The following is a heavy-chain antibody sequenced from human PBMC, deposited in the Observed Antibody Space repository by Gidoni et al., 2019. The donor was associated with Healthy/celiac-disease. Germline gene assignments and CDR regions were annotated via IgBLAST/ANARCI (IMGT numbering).Heavy chain of an antibody. D-gene: IGHD3-3*01. CDR1: GFTVSSNY. Sequence: EVQLVESGGGLIQPGGSLSLSCAASGFTVSSNYMSWVRQAPGKGLEWVSVIYGGGSTYYADSVKGRFTISRDNSKNTLYLQMNSLRAEDTAVYYCARVETTYYDFWSGKTYYMDVWGKGTTVTVSS. V-gene: IGHV3-53*01. CDR2: IYGGGST. J-gene: IGHJ6*03. CDR3: ARVETTYYDFWSGKTYYMDV.